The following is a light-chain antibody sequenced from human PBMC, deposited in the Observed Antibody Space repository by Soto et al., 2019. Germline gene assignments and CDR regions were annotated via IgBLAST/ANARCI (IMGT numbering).Light chain of an antibody. CDR3: HHYGSSPFT. CDR1: QSVMGGY. J-gene: IGKJ3*01. V-gene: IGKV3-20*01. CDR2: LAS. Sequence: VLTQSPGTPSLSRTERATLSCRASQSVMGGYFAWYQQKPDEAPRLLIFLASSWATRIPDRFSGSGSGTDFTLTVSRLEAQDSAVYYCHHYGSSPFTFGPGTKVQI.